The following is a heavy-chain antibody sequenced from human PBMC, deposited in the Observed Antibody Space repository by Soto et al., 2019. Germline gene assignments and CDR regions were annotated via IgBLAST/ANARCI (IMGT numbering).Heavy chain of an antibody. CDR3: TREQSDDNYFDP. D-gene: IGHD6-19*01. CDR2: IYYTGST. CDR1: GVSINNYY. J-gene: IGHJ5*02. V-gene: IGHV4-59*01. Sequence: PSETLSLTCTVSGVSINNYYWTWIRQPPGKRLEWIGAIYYTGSTTYNPSLKSRVTISLDKSKSQFSLRLISVTAADTAVYYCTREQSDDNYFDPWGQGTLVTVSS.